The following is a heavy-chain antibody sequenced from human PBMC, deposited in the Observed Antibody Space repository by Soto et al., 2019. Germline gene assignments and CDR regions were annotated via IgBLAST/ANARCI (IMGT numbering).Heavy chain of an antibody. CDR2: ISGSSSSI. CDR1: GFTFSSYN. V-gene: IGHV3-21*01. J-gene: IGHJ4*02. CDR3: ARGHGRRSAWFNPHYSDY. D-gene: IGHD6-19*01. Sequence: EVQLVESGGGLVKPGGSLRLSGAASGFTFSSYNMNWVRQAPGKGLEWVSSISGSSSSIYYADSVKGRFTISRDNAKNSLYLQMTSLRAEDTAVYYCARGHGRRSAWFNPHYSDYWGQGTLVTVSS.